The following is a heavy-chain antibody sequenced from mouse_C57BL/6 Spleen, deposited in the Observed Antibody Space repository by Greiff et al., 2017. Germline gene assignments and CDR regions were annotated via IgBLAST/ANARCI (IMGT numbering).Heavy chain of an antibody. Sequence: DVKLVESGPGLVKPSQSLSLTCSVTGYSITSGYYWNWIRQFPGNKLEWMGYISYDGSNNYNPSLKNRISITRDTSKNQFFLKLNSVTTEDTATYYCARGGDGYDWYFDVWGTGTTVTVSS. CDR3: ARGGDGYDWYFDV. J-gene: IGHJ1*03. V-gene: IGHV3-6*01. CDR1: GYSITSGYY. D-gene: IGHD2-2*01. CDR2: ISYDGSN.